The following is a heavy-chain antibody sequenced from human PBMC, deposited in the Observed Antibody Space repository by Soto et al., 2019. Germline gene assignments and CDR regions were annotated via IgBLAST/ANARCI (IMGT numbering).Heavy chain of an antibody. J-gene: IGHJ4*02. CDR1: GFTFSSYG. V-gene: IGHV3-30*18. CDR3: AKDRGSVLAECIDY. Sequence: QVQLVESGGGVVQPGRSLRLSCAASGFTFSSYGMHWVRQAPGKGLEWVAVISYDGSNKYYADSVEGRFTISRDNAKNTLYLQMNSLRAEDTAVYYCAKDRGSVLAECIDYWGQGTLVTVSS. CDR2: ISYDGSNK. D-gene: IGHD2-15*01.